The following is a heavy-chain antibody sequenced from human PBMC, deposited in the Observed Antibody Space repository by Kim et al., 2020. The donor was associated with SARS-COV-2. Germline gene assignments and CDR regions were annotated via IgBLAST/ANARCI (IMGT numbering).Heavy chain of an antibody. Sequence: GGSLRLSCAASGLTFTNYWMHWVRQAPEKGLVWVSRLNSDGSITDYADSVKGRFTISSDNAKNTLYLQMNSLRAEDTAVYFCARGPATAGNYWGQGTLVTVSS. CDR1: GLTFTNYW. J-gene: IGHJ4*02. V-gene: IGHV3-74*01. CDR3: ARGPATAGNY. D-gene: IGHD6-13*01. CDR2: LNSDGSIT.